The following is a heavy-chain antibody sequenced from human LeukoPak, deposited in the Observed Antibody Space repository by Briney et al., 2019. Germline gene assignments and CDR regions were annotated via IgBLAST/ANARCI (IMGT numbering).Heavy chain of an antibody. Sequence: GGSLRLSCAASGFTFSSYAMHWVRQAPGKGLEWVAVISYDGNNKYYADSVKGRFTISRDNSKNTLYLQMNSLRAEDTAVYFCARLRSTQLRYFDVDHWGQGTLVTVSS. CDR1: GFTFSSYA. V-gene: IGHV3-30-3*01. CDR2: ISYDGNNK. CDR3: ARLRSTQLRYFDVDH. D-gene: IGHD5-24*01. J-gene: IGHJ4*02.